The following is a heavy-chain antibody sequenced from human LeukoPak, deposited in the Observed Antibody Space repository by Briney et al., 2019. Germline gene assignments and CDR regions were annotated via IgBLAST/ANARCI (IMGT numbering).Heavy chain of an antibody. CDR1: GGSISGHY. CDR3: ARIAVWIQLWLRGAYFDY. CDR2: ISHSGSA. V-gene: IGHV4-59*11. Sequence: KTSETLSLTCTVSGGSISGHYWSWIRQPPGKGLEWIGYISHSGSATYSPSLKSRVTVSLDTSKNQVSLKLSSVTAADTAVYYCARIAVWIQLWLRGAYFDYWGQGTLVTVSS. D-gene: IGHD5-18*01. J-gene: IGHJ4*02.